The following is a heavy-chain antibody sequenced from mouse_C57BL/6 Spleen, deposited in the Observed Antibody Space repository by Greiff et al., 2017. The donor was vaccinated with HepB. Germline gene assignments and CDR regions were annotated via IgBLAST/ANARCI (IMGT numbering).Heavy chain of an antibody. CDR1: GYSFTDYN. Sequence: VHVKQSGPELVKPGASVKISCKASGYSFTDYNMNWVKQSHGKSLEWIGVISPNDGTTSYNQKFKGKATMTVDQSSSTAYMQINSLKSEDSSVYYCASSEGWFAYRGQGTLVNVSA. CDR3: ASSEGWFAY. J-gene: IGHJ3*01. D-gene: IGHD3-1*01. V-gene: IGHV1-39*01. CDR2: ISPNDGTT.